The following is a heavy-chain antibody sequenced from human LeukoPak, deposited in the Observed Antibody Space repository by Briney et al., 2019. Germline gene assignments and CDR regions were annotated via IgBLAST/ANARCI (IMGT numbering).Heavy chain of an antibody. J-gene: IGHJ4*02. CDR3: ARDAREYDFWSGYLDY. D-gene: IGHD3-3*01. Sequence: SETLSLTCTVSGGSIGSYYWSWIRQPAGKGLEWIGRIYATGSTNYNPSLKSRLTMSVDTSKNQFSLRLSSVTAVDTAVYYCARDAREYDFWSGYLDYWGQGTVVTVSS. CDR2: IYATGST. CDR1: GGSIGSYY. V-gene: IGHV4-4*07.